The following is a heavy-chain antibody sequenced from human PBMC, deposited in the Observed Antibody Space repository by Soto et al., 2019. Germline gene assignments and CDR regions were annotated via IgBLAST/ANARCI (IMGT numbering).Heavy chain of an antibody. CDR3: ATYFLMVRDNWFDP. D-gene: IGHD3-10*01. CDR2: IKQDGSDK. V-gene: IGHV3-7*03. J-gene: IGHJ5*02. CDR1: GFTFSTFW. Sequence: GGSLRLSCSACGFTFSTFWMTGVRQAPGKGLEWVANIKQDGSDKYYVDSVKGRFTISRDNAKNSLYLQMSSLRSEDTAVYYCATYFLMVRDNWFDPWGQGTLVTVSS.